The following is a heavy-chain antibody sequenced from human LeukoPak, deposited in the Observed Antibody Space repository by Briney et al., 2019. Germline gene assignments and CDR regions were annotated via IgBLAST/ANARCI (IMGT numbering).Heavy chain of an antibody. V-gene: IGHV3-74*01. J-gene: IGHJ4*02. CDR3: VRGQATAWGLDY. CDR1: GFAFSTNW. D-gene: IGHD6-13*01. Sequence: GGSLRLSCAASGFAFSTNWMHWVRQAPGKGLVWVSHISTDARTITYADFVKGRFTISRDNAKNTLYLQMNSLRAEDTALYYCVRGQATAWGLDYWGQGTLVTVSS. CDR2: ISTDARTI.